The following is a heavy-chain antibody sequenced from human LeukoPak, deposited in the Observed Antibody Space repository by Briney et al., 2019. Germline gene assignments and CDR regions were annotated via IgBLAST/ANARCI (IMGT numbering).Heavy chain of an antibody. CDR2: IYYSGST. CDR1: GGSISSSSYY. V-gene: IGHV4-39*01. CDR3: VVAATRAIDY. D-gene: IGHD2-15*01. J-gene: IGHJ4*02. Sequence: SETLSLTCTVSGGSISSSSYYWGWIRQPPGKGLEWIGSIYYSGSTYYNPSLKSRVTISVDTSKNQFSLKLSSVTAADTAVYYCVVAATRAIDYWGQGTLVTVSS.